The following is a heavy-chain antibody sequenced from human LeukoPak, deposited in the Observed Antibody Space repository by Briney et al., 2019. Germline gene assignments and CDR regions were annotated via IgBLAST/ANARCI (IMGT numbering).Heavy chain of an antibody. CDR1: GGTFSSYA. D-gene: IGHD5-18*01. CDR2: IIPIFGTA. CDR3: AREVGKYSYGSSLRFDY. J-gene: IGHJ4*02. V-gene: IGHV1-69*05. Sequence: SVKVSCKASGGTFSSYAISWVRQAPGQGLEWMGRIIPIFGTANYAQKFQGRATITTDESTGTAYMELSSLRSEDTAVYYRAREVGKYSYGSSLRFDYWGQGTLVTVSS.